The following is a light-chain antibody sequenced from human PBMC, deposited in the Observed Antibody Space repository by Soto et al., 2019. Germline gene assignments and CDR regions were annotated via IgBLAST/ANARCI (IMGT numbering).Light chain of an antibody. CDR3: SSYAGTNNFV. Sequence: QSALTQPPSASGSPGQSVNISCTGTSSDVGGYNYVSWYQHHPGKVPKLMIYEVTKRPSGVPDRFSGSKSGNTASLTVSGLQAEDEADYYCSSYAGTNNFVFGTGTKLTVL. J-gene: IGLJ1*01. CDR1: SSDVGGYNY. CDR2: EVT. V-gene: IGLV2-8*01.